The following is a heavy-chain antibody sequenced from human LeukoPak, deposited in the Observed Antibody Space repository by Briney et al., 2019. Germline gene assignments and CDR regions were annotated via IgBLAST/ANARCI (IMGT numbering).Heavy chain of an antibody. Sequence: KPSETLSLTCTVSGGSISSYYWSWIRQPPGKGLEWIGYIYTSGSTNYNPSLKSRVTISVDTSKNQFSLKLSSVTAADTAVYYCAGLSCVGSTSCSYYYYYYMDVWGKRTTVTASS. V-gene: IGHV4-4*09. J-gene: IGHJ6*03. CDR2: IYTSGST. CDR1: GGSISSYY. CDR3: AGLSCVGSTSCSYYYYYYMDV. D-gene: IGHD2-2*01.